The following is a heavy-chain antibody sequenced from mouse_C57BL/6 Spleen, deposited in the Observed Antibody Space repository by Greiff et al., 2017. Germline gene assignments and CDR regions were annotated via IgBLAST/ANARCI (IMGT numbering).Heavy chain of an antibody. CDR2: ISYDGSN. V-gene: IGHV3-6*01. D-gene: IGHD2-3*01. J-gene: IGHJ3*01. CDR1: GYSITSGYY. CDR3: AREDDGYYLVFAY. Sequence: DVQLQESGPGLVKPSQSLSLTCSVTGYSITSGYYWNWIRQFPGNKLEWMGYISYDGSNNYNPSLKTRISITRDTSKNQFFLKLNSVTTEDTATYYCAREDDGYYLVFAYWGQGTLVTVSA.